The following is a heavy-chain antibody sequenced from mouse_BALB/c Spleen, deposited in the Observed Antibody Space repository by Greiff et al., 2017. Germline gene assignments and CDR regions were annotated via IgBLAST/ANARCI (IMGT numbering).Heavy chain of an antibody. CDR1: GFTFSSYG. V-gene: IGHV5-6*01. CDR2: ISSGGSYT. D-gene: IGHD1-1*01. CDR3: ARYYGSSYIDY. Sequence: EVHLVESGGDLVKPGGSLKLSCAASGFTFSSYGMSWVRQTPDKRLEWVATISSGGSYTYYPDSVKGRFTISRDNAKNTLYLQMSSLKSEDTAMYYCARYYGSSYIDYWGQGTTLTVSS. J-gene: IGHJ2*01.